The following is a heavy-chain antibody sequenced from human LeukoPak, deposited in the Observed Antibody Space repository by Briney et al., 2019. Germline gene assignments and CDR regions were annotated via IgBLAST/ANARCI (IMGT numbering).Heavy chain of an antibody. CDR2: IGGGDT. V-gene: IGHV3-23*01. D-gene: IGHD1-14*01. CDR3: ARQNNRIFDY. Sequence: GGSLRLSCSASGFTFRNFAISWVRQAPGKGLEWVSSIGGGDTHYADSVKGRFTISRDDSRSTVDLQMNSLRVEDTAVYYCARQNNRIFDYWGQGTLVTVSS. J-gene: IGHJ4*02. CDR1: GFTFRNFA.